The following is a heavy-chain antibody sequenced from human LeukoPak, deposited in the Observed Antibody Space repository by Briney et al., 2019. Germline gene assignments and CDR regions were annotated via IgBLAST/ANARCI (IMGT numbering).Heavy chain of an antibody. Sequence: GGSLRLSCAASGFTFSSYWMSWVRQAPGKGLEWVANIIQDGSEKYFVDSVKGRFTISRDNAKNLLYLQMNSLRAEDTAVYYCARDLYDISTGYYHDAFDIWGQGTMVTVSS. J-gene: IGHJ3*02. CDR2: IIQDGSEK. D-gene: IGHD3-9*01. CDR1: GFTFSSYW. CDR3: ARDLYDISTGYYHDAFDI. V-gene: IGHV3-7*01.